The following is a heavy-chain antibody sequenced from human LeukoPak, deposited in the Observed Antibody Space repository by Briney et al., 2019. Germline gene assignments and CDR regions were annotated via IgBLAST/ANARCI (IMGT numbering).Heavy chain of an antibody. CDR3: ARDFGLDTEDAFDI. CDR1: GGSFSGYY. J-gene: IGHJ3*02. Sequence: SETLSLTCAVYGGSFSGYYWSWIRQPPGKGLEWIGEINHSGSTNYNPSLKSRVTISVDTSKNQFSLKLSSVTAADTAVYYCARDFGLDTEDAFDIWGQGTMVTVSS. V-gene: IGHV4-34*01. D-gene: IGHD3-3*01. CDR2: INHSGST.